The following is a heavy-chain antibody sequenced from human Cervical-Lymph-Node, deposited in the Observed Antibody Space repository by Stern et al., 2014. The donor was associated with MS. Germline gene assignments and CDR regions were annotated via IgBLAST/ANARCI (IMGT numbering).Heavy chain of an antibody. J-gene: IGHJ4*02. CDR3: AKGSRYSSSWYYFDY. CDR1: GFTFSSYG. D-gene: IGHD6-13*01. Sequence: MQLVESGGGVVQPGRSLRLSCAASGFTFSSYGMHWVRQAPGKGLEWVAVISYDGSNKYYADSVKGRFTISRDNSKNTLYLQMNSLRAEDTAVYYCAKGSRYSSSWYYFDYWGQGTLVTVSS. V-gene: IGHV3-30*18. CDR2: ISYDGSNK.